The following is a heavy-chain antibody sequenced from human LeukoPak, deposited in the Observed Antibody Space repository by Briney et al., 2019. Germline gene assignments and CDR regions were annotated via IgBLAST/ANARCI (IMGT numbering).Heavy chain of an antibody. CDR2: IYYSGST. Sequence: SQTLSFTCTVSGGSISSGGYYWSWIRQHPGKGLEWIGYIYYSGSTYYNPSLKSRVTISVDTSKNQFSLKLSSVTAADTAVYYCANGGYNDEDYWGQGTLVTVSS. CDR1: GGSISSGGYY. CDR3: ANGGYNDEDY. V-gene: IGHV4-31*03. D-gene: IGHD5-24*01. J-gene: IGHJ4*02.